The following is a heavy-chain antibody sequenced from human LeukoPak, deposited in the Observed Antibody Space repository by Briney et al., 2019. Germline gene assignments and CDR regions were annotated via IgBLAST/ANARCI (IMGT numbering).Heavy chain of an antibody. CDR1: GFTFSSYA. CDR3: AKAARSSVAGFFLYL. Sequence: GGSLRLSCAASGFTFSSYALSWVRQAPGKGLGWVSAITGSGRSTYYADSVKGRFTISRDNSKNTLYLQMNSLRVEDTAVYYCAKAARSSVAGFFLYLWGRGTLVTVSS. D-gene: IGHD6-19*01. CDR2: ITGSGRST. V-gene: IGHV3-23*01. J-gene: IGHJ2*01.